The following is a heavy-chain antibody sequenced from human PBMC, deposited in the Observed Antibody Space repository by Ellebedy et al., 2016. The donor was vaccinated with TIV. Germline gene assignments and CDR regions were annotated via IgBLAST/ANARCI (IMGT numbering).Heavy chain of an antibody. V-gene: IGHV3-30*18. CDR1: GFTFSSYG. D-gene: IGHD6-19*01. CDR2: ISYDGSNK. Sequence: GGSLRLXCAASGFTFSSYGMHWVRQAPGKGLEWVAVISYDGSNKYYADSVKGRFTISRDNSKNTLYLQMNSLRAEDTAVYYCAKSGSGWYYFDYWGQGTLVTVSS. CDR3: AKSGSGWYYFDY. J-gene: IGHJ4*02.